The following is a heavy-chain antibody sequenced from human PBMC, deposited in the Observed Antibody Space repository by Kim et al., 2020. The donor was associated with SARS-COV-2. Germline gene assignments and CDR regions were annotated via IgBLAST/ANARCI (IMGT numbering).Heavy chain of an antibody. V-gene: IGHV4-34*01. J-gene: IGHJ4*02. CDR3: ARTGYSSSSRPFDY. D-gene: IGHD6-6*01. Sequence: NPSLKSRVTISVDTSKNQFSLKLSSVTAADTALYYCARTGYSSSSRPFDYWGQGTLVTVSS.